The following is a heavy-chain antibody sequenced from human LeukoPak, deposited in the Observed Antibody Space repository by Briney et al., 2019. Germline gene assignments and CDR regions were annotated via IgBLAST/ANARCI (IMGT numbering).Heavy chain of an antibody. Sequence: GAXXKVSCKASGGTFSSYAISWVRQAPGQGLEWMGGIIPIFGTANYAQKFQGRVTITADESTSTAYMELSSLRSEDTAVYYCARGGYYDSSGYIFDYWGQGTLVTVSS. CDR3: ARGGYYDSSGYIFDY. J-gene: IGHJ4*02. CDR1: GGTFSSYA. D-gene: IGHD3-22*01. CDR2: IIPIFGTA. V-gene: IGHV1-69*13.